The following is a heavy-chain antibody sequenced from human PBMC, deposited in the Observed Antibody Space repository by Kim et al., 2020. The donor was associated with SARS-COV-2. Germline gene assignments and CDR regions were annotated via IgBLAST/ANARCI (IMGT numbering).Heavy chain of an antibody. CDR2: IRSQANSYAT. CDR1: GFTFSDSP. V-gene: IGHV3-73*01. J-gene: IGHJ3*02. D-gene: IGHD1-1*01. CDR3: TRFPGTPFAFWDAFDI. Sequence: GGSLRLSCAASGFTFSDSPMHWVRQASGKGLEWVGRIRSQANSYATAYAAAVIGRFIISRDDSKNTAYLQMNSLKNEYTAVYYCTRFPGTPFAFWDAFDIWGQGTTVTVSS.